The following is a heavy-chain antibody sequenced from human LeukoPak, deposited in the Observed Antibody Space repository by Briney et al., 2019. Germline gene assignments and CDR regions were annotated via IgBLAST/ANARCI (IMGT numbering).Heavy chain of an antibody. V-gene: IGHV1-69*13. Sequence: ASVKVSCKASGGTFSSYAISWVRQAPGQGLEWMGGIIPIFGTANYAQKFQGRVTITADESTSTAYMELSSLRSEDMAVYYCATVLAARHYYYYYMDVWGKGTTVTVSS. CDR1: GGTFSSYA. D-gene: IGHD6-6*01. J-gene: IGHJ6*03. CDR2: IIPIFGTA. CDR3: ATVLAARHYYYYYMDV.